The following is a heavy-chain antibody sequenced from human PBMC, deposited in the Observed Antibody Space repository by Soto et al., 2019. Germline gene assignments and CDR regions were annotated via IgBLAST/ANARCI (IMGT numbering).Heavy chain of an antibody. Sequence: SETLSLTCTVSGGSISSYYWSWIRQPPGKGLEWIGYIYYSGSTNYNPSIKSRVTISVDTSKNQFTLKLGSVTAADTAVYFCARDRGAAAAYDYWGQGTLVTVSS. CDR2: IYYSGST. J-gene: IGHJ4*02. CDR3: ARDRGAAAAYDY. D-gene: IGHD6-13*01. CDR1: GGSISSYY. V-gene: IGHV4-59*01.